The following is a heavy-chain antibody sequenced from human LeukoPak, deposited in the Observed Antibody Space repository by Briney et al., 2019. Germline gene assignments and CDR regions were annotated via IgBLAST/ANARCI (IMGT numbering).Heavy chain of an antibody. Sequence: GGSLRLSCAATGFTFSSYAMSRVRQAPGKGLEGVSAISGSGGSTYYADSVKGRFTISRDNSKNTLYLPMNSLRAEDTAVSYCAKRPYYDSSGYFDYWGQGTLVTVSS. J-gene: IGHJ4*02. D-gene: IGHD3-22*01. CDR1: GFTFSSYA. CDR2: ISGSGGST. V-gene: IGHV3-23*01. CDR3: AKRPYYDSSGYFDY.